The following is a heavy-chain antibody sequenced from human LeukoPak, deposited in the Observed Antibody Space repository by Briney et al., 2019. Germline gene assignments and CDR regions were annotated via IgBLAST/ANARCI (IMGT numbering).Heavy chain of an antibody. CDR3: ARVSRWAFDY. CDR2: IYYSGST. Sequence: PSETLSLTCTVSGGSISSYYWSWIRQPPGKGLEWIGYIYYSGSTNYNPSHKSRVTISVDTSKNQFSLKLSSVTAADTAVYYCARVSRWAFDYWGQGTLVTVSS. CDR1: GGSISSYY. D-gene: IGHD4-23*01. V-gene: IGHV4-59*01. J-gene: IGHJ4*02.